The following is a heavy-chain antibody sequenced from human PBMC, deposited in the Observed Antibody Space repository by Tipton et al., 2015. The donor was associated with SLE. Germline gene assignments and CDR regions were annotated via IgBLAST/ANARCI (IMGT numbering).Heavy chain of an antibody. CDR2: IYYRGTT. J-gene: IGHJ4*02. V-gene: IGHV4-61*10. CDR3: ARSRGSSNFDPPGY. Sequence: TLSLTCTVSGGSITSGCHYWSWIRQPAEKGLEWLGYIYYRGTTYYNPSLKSRVTMSVDTSKNQFSLRLTSVTAADTAVYYCARSRGSSNFDPPGYWGRGTLVTVSS. D-gene: IGHD3-16*01. CDR1: GGSITSGCHY.